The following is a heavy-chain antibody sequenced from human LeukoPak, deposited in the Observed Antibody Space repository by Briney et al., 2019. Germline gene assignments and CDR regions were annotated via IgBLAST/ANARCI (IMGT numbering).Heavy chain of an antibody. V-gene: IGHV4-39*01. CDR2: IYYSGST. Sequence: SETLSLTCTVSGGSISSSSYYWGWIRQPPGKGLEWIGSIYYSGSTYYNPSLKSRVTISVDTSKNQFSLKLSSVTAADTAVYYCARLGSSADYWGQGTLVTVSS. CDR3: ARLGSSADY. D-gene: IGHD2-15*01. J-gene: IGHJ4*02. CDR1: GGSISSSSYY.